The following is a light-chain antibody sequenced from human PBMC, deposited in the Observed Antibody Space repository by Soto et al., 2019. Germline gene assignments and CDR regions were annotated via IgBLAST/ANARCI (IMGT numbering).Light chain of an antibody. CDR3: QEYGTSRT. J-gene: IGKJ1*01. Sequence: EIVLTQSPGTLSLSPGERATFSCRASQSVSSYYLAWYQQKPGQAPRLLIYGASSRATGIPDRFSGTGSGTDFTLTISRLEPEDFAVYYCQEYGTSRTFGQGTKVEIK. V-gene: IGKV3-20*01. CDR2: GAS. CDR1: QSVSSYY.